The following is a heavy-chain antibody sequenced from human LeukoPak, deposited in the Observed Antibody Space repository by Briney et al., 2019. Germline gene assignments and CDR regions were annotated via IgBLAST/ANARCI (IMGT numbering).Heavy chain of an antibody. CDR1: GYTFTNYG. J-gene: IGHJ5*02. CDR2: FSVYNGNR. V-gene: IGHV1-18*01. Sequence: ASVKVSCKASGYTFTNYGISWVRQAPGQGLEWMGWFSVYNGNRNYAQKFQARVTLTTDTSTTTAYMELRSLRADDTAVYYCARAGDLDFWSGSFGHWGQGTLVTVSS. CDR3: ARAGDLDFWSGSFGH. D-gene: IGHD3-3*01.